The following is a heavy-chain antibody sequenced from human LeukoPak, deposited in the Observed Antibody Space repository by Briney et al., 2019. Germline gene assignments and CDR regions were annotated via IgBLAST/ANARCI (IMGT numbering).Heavy chain of an antibody. CDR2: INHSGST. Sequence: SETLSLTCTVSGGSISSYYWSWIRQPPGKGLEWIGEINHSGSTNYNPSLKSRVTISVDTSKNQFSLKLSSVTAADTAVYYCARGKVITMVRGVIRRWFDPWGQGTLVTVSS. J-gene: IGHJ5*02. CDR1: GGSISSYY. V-gene: IGHV4-34*01. D-gene: IGHD3-10*01. CDR3: ARGKVITMVRGVIRRWFDP.